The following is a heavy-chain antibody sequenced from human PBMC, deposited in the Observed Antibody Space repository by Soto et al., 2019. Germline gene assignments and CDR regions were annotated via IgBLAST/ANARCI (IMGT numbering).Heavy chain of an antibody. D-gene: IGHD3-3*01. CDR1: GFTFSSYS. CDR2: ISSSSSTI. J-gene: IGHJ5*02. CDR3: ARESRFLEWFSLNWFDP. V-gene: IGHV3-48*02. Sequence: LRLSCAASGFTFSSYSMNWVRQAPGKGLEWVSYISSSSSTIYYADSVKGRFTISRDNAKNSLYLQMNSLRDEDTAVYYCARESRFLEWFSLNWFDPWGQGTLVTVSS.